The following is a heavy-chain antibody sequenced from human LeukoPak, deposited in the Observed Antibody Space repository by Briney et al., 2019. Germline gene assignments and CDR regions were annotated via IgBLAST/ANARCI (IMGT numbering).Heavy chain of an antibody. J-gene: IGHJ4*02. Sequence: SQTLSLTCTVSGGSISSYYWSWIRQPPGKGLEWIGYIYYSGSTNYNPSLKSRVTISVDTSKNQFSLKLSSVTAADTAVYYCARHSTGYSSSWYPYYFDYWGQGTLVTVSS. CDR3: ARHSTGYSSSWYPYYFDY. CDR1: GGSISSYY. V-gene: IGHV4-59*08. CDR2: IYYSGST. D-gene: IGHD6-13*01.